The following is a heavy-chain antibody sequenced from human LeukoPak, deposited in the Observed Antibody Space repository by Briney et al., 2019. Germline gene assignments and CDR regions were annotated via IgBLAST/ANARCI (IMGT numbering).Heavy chain of an antibody. Sequence: SETLSLTCTVSGGSISSSSYYWGWIRQPPGKGLEWIGSIYYSGSTYYNPSLKSRVTISVDTSKNQFSLKLSSVTAADTAVYYCAKRLDRGDGYKIFDYWGQGTLVTVSS. CDR2: IYYSGST. J-gene: IGHJ4*02. CDR3: AKRLDRGDGYKIFDY. D-gene: IGHD5-24*01. CDR1: GGSISSSSYY. V-gene: IGHV4-39*01.